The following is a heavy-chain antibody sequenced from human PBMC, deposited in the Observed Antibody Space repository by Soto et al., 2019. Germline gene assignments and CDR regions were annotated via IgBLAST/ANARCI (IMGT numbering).Heavy chain of an antibody. D-gene: IGHD6-13*01. Sequence: QVQLVQSGAEVKRPGSSVKVSCKAAGGAFNNYAIYWVRQAPGQGLEWLGTIVPVFPSVYYAPRFQGRLTITADGSTATVYMRLTSLKSEDTAVYYCAREMPSTAAAYFYYGLNVWGKGPSVTVSS. J-gene: IGHJ6*04. V-gene: IGHV1-69*18. CDR3: AREMPSTAAAYFYYGLNV. CDR2: IVPVFPSV. CDR1: GGAFNNYA.